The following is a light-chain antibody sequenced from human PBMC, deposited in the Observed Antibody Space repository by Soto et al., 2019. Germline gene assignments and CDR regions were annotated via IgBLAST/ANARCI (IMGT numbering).Light chain of an antibody. CDR2: EVS. CDR1: SSDVGSYNR. V-gene: IGLV2-18*02. CDR3: CSYTTTATLV. Sequence: QSALTQPPSVSGSPGQSVTISCTGTSSDVGSYNRVSWYQQPPGTAPKLMIYEVSNRPSGVPDRFSGSKSGTTASLTISRLQAEDEADYYCCSYTTTATLVFGGGTKVTVL. J-gene: IGLJ2*01.